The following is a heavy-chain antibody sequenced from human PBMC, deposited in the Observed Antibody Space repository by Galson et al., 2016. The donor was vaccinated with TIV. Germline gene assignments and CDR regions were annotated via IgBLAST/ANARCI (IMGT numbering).Heavy chain of an antibody. CDR2: INAGNGNT. CDR1: GYTFTNYI. Sequence: SCKASGYTFTNYIMHWVRQAPGQRLEWMGWINAGNGNTKYSQKFQGRVTITRDTSASTAYMELSSLSSEDTAVYYCARDPGYFVYWGQGTLVTVSS. V-gene: IGHV1-3*01. D-gene: IGHD1-1*01. J-gene: IGHJ4*02. CDR3: ARDPGYFVY.